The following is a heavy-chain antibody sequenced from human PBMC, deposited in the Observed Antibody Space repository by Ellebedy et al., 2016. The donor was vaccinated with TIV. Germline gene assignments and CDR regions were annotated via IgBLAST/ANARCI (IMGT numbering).Heavy chain of an antibody. CDR1: GGSITRRNFY. D-gene: IGHD1-1*01. Sequence: SETLSLXCTVSGGSITRRNFYWGWVRQPPGKGLEWIGNVFWSGSTFYNPSLKSRVTISVDTSKNQFSLNLSSVTAADTAVYYCVRHIRRSGGMDVWGRGTTVTVSS. V-gene: IGHV4-39*01. CDR3: VRHIRRSGGMDV. J-gene: IGHJ6*02. CDR2: VFWSGST.